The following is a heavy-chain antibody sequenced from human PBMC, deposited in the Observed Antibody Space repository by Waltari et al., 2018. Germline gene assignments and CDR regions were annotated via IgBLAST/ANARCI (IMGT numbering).Heavy chain of an antibody. D-gene: IGHD3-10*01. CDR3: ARAPVWDSGSHSGLDV. CDR2: IDTTSTYI. Sequence: EVQLVESGGGLVKPGGSLRLSCAPSGLSLSYYGMRWVRQAPGKGLEWVSSIDTTSTYIYYADSVKGRFTISRDNAKNSLSLQMNSLRADDTALYYCARAPVWDSGSHSGLDVWGQGTTVTVSS. CDR1: GLSLSYYG. J-gene: IGHJ6*02. V-gene: IGHV3-21*01.